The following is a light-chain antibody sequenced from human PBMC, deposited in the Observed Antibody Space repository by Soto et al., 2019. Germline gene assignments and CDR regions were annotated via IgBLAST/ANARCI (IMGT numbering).Light chain of an antibody. CDR1: QNLSRN. J-gene: IGKJ2*01. CDR3: QQYDKWPHT. Sequence: EMVMTQSPATLSVSPGERATLSCRASQNLSRNLAWYQQQPGQAPRLLLFYASARATGIPARFSGSGSGTDFTLPISSLQSEGFAVYYCQQYDKWPHTFGQGTELEIK. CDR2: YAS. V-gene: IGKV3-15*01.